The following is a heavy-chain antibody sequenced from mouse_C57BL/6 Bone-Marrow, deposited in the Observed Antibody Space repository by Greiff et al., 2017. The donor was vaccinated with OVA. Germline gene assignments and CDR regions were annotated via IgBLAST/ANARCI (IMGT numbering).Heavy chain of an antibody. CDR2: ISSGGSYT. CDR3: ARGGYSFAY. CDR1: GFTFSSYG. V-gene: IGHV5-6*02. D-gene: IGHD2-3*01. J-gene: IGHJ3*01. Sequence: EVKLQESGGDLVKPGGSLKLSCAASGFTFSSYGMSWVRQTPDKRLEWVATISSGGSYTYYPDSVKGRFTISRDNAKNTLYLQMSSLKSEDTAMYYCARGGYSFAYWGQGTLVTVSA.